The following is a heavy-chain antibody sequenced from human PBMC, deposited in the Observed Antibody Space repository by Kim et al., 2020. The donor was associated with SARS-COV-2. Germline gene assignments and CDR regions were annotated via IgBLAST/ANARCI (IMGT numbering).Heavy chain of an antibody. J-gene: IGHJ4*02. V-gene: IGHV1-2*02. CDR2: INPNSGGT. Sequence: ASVKVSCKASGYTFTGYYIHWVRQAPGQGLEWMGWINPNSGGTNYAQKFQGRGTMTRDTSISTAYMELSSLRSDDTAVYYCARGWNYSPFTYWGQGTLVTVSS. D-gene: IGHD1-7*01. CDR1: GYTFTGYY. CDR3: ARGWNYSPFTY.